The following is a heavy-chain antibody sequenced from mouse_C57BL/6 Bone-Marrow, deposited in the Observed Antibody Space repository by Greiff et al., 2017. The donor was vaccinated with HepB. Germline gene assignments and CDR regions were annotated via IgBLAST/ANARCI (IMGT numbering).Heavy chain of an antibody. J-gene: IGHJ1*03. CDR1: GYAFTNYL. V-gene: IGHV1-54*01. CDR3: ARGEDWYFDV. CDR2: INPGSGGT. Sequence: QVQLQQSGAELVRPGPSVKVSCKASGYAFTNYLIEWVKQRPGQGLEWIGVINPGSGGTNYNEKFKGKATLTADKSSSTAYMQLSSLTSEDSAVYFCARGEDWYFDVWGTGTTVTVSS.